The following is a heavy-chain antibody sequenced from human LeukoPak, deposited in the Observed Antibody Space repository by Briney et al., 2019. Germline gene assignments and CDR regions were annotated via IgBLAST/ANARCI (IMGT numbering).Heavy chain of an antibody. CDR1: GGSITRRSYS. CDR3: ASGGNQNYYYGMDV. J-gene: IGHJ6*02. V-gene: IGHV4-39*05. D-gene: IGHD4-23*01. CDR2: IYYSGST. Sequence: SETPSPTFPFPGGSITRRSYSWGWIRPPPGKGLGWIGSIYYSGSTYYNPSLKSRVTISVDTSKNQFSLKLSSVTAADTAVYYCASGGNQNYYYGMDVWGQGTTVTVSS.